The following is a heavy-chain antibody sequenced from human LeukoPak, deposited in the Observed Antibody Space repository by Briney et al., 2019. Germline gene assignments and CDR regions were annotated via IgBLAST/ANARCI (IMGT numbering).Heavy chain of an antibody. CDR2: INHSGST. CDR1: GGSISSSSYY. CDR3: ARQIRPGIAVAGSFFDY. D-gene: IGHD6-19*01. J-gene: IGHJ4*02. Sequence: SETLSLTCTVSGGSISSSSYYWSWIRQPPGKGLEWIGEINHSGSTNYNPSLKSRVTISVDTSKNQFSLKLSSVTAADTAVYYCARQIRPGIAVAGSFFDYWGQGTLVTVSS. V-gene: IGHV4-39*01.